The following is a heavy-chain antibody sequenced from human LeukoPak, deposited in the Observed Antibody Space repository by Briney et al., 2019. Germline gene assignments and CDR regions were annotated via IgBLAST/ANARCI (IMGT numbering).Heavy chain of an antibody. CDR1: GFTFSTYG. CDR3: ARRGATIVTSFDY. CDR2: ISSDDNNK. D-gene: IGHD5-12*01. J-gene: IGHJ4*02. V-gene: IGHV3-30*03. Sequence: GGSLRLSCAASGFTFSTYGMHWVRQAPGKGLEWVAVISSDDNNKKCADSVKGRFTTSRDNSKNTLYLQMSSLRTEDTAVYYCARRGATIVTSFDYWGQGTLVAVSS.